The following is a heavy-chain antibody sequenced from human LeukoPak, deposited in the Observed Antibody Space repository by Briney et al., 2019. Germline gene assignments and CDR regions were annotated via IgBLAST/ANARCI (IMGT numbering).Heavy chain of an antibody. CDR3: ARVYYYDSSGYYQPSGYFQH. V-gene: IGHV3-11*06. Sequence: GGSLRLSCAASGFTFGDYYMSWIRQAPGKGLEWVSYISSSSSYTNYADSVKGRFTISRDNAKNSLYLQMNSLRAEDTAVYYCARVYYYDSSGYYQPSGYFQHWGQGTLVTVSS. CDR2: ISSSSSYT. CDR1: GFTFGDYY. D-gene: IGHD3-22*01. J-gene: IGHJ1*01.